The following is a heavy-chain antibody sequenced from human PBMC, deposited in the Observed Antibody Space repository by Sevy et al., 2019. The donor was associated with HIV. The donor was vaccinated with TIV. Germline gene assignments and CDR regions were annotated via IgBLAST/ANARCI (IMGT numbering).Heavy chain of an antibody. V-gene: IGHV3-49*03. CDR3: TRDGYNWKDHKIVYCDYGMDV. D-gene: IGHD1-20*01. Sequence: GGSLRLSCTASGFTFGDYAMSWFRQAPGKGLEWVGFIRSKAYGGTTEYAASVKGRFTISRDDSKSIAYLQMNSLKTEDTAVYYCTRDGYNWKDHKIVYCDYGMDVWGQGTTVTVSS. CDR2: IRSKAYGGTT. CDR1: GFTFGDYA. J-gene: IGHJ6*02.